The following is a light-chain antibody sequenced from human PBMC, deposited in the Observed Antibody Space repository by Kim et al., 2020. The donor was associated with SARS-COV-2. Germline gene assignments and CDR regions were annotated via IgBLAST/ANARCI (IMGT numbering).Light chain of an antibody. V-gene: IGLV2-14*03. CDR1: SSDVGRYNY. CDR3: SSYTSSTTPV. Sequence: QSALTQPASVSGSPGQSITISCTGTSSDVGRYNYVSWYQQHPGKAPKLMIYDVSNRPSGVSNLFSGTKSGNTASLTISGLQAEDEADYYCSSYTSSTTPVFGGGTQLTVL. J-gene: IGLJ3*02. CDR2: DVS.